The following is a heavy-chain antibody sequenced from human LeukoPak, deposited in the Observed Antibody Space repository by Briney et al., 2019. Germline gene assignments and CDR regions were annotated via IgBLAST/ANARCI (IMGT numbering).Heavy chain of an antibody. J-gene: IGHJ4*02. D-gene: IGHD3-16*01. CDR1: GYTFSSYG. CDR3: VREASGGYFDY. CDR2: ISPGNGNT. V-gene: IGHV1-18*01. Sequence: GASLTVSCKASGYTFSSYGISWVRQAPGQGLEWMGTISPGNGNTNYAQSFRGRVTMTRDTSTSTVYMELTSLTSEDTAVYYCVREASGGYFDYWGQGTQVAVSS.